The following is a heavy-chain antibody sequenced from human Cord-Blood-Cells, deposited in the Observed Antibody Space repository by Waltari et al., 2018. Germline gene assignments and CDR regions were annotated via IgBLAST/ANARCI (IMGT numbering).Heavy chain of an antibody. CDR2: ISAYNGNT. CDR3: ARVSSREDIVVVPAAIMPFDY. CDR1: GYTFTSYG. Sequence: QVQLVQSGAEVKKPGASVKVSCKASGYTFTSYGISWVRQAPGQGLEWMGWISAYNGNTNYAQKLQGRVTMTTDTSTSTAYMELRSLRSDDTAVYYCARVSSREDIVVVPAAIMPFDYWGQGTLVTVSS. V-gene: IGHV1-18*01. D-gene: IGHD2-2*02. J-gene: IGHJ4*02.